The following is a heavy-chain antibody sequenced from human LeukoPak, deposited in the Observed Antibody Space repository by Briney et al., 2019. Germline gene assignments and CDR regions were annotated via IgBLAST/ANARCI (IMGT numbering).Heavy chain of an antibody. J-gene: IGHJ5*02. D-gene: IGHD3-10*01. V-gene: IGHV4-31*03. CDR1: GVSISSGNYY. Sequence: SETLSLTCTVSGVSISSGNYYWSWIRQHPGKGLEWIGYIHHSGSTYYNPSLKSRVIISVDTSKNQFSLKLNSVTAADTAVYYCATYGSGSYRFDPWGQGTLVTVSS. CDR2: IHHSGST. CDR3: ATYGSGSYRFDP.